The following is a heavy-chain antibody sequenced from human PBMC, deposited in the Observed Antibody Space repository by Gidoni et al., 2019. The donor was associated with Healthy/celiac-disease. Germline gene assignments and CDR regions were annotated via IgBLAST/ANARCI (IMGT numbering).Heavy chain of an antibody. CDR3: QGSGWYGGDY. CDR1: AVTFSRYS. J-gene: IGHJ4*02. Sequence: EVQLVASGGGLVKPGGSLRLSCAASAVTFSRYSMNWVRQAPGKGLEWVSSIRRNSSYIYYADSVKGRFTISRDNAKNSLYLQMNSLRAEDTAVYYCQGSGWYGGDYWGQGTLVTVSS. D-gene: IGHD6-19*01. V-gene: IGHV3-21*01. CDR2: IRRNSSYI.